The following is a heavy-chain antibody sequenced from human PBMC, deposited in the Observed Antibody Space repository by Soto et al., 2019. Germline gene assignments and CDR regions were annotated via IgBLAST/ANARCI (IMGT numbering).Heavy chain of an antibody. D-gene: IGHD5-18*01. CDR3: AKGSTAMTYFDY. CDR1: GFTFSSYG. V-gene: IGHV3-30*18. CDR2: ISYDGSNK. Sequence: QVQLVESGGGVVQPGRSLRLYWAASGFTFSSYGMHWVRQAPGKGLEWVAVISYDGSNKYYADCVKGRFTISRDNSKNTLYLQMNSLRAEHTAVYYCAKGSTAMTYFDYWGQGTLVTVSS. J-gene: IGHJ4*02.